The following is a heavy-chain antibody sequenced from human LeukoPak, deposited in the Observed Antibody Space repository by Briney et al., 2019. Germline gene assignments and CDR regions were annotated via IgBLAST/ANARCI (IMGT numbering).Heavy chain of an antibody. CDR1: GFTFSSYA. D-gene: IGHD2-2*01. J-gene: IGHJ4*02. CDR2: ISYDGSNK. Sequence: GRSLRLSCAASGFTFSSYAMHWVRQAPGKGLEWVAVISYDGSNKYYADSGKGRFTISRDNSKNTLYLQMNSLRAEDTAVYYCARDEVRYCSSTSCPNFDYWGQGTLVTVSS. CDR3: ARDEVRYCSSTSCPNFDY. V-gene: IGHV3-30-3*01.